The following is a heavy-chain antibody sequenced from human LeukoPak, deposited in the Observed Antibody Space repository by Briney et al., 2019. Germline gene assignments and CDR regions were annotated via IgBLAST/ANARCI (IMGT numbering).Heavy chain of an antibody. CDR2: ISDTGKTI. D-gene: IGHD3-3*01. J-gene: IGHJ4*02. CDR3: ATVHFGYFDY. V-gene: IGHV3-11*01. Sequence: GGSLSLSCTASGLIFSDYYMSWIRQAPGKGLEWVAYISDTGKTIYYADSVKGRFTISRDNAKKSLYLQVDGLRAEDTAVYYCATVHFGYFDYWGRGTLVTVSS. CDR1: GLIFSDYY.